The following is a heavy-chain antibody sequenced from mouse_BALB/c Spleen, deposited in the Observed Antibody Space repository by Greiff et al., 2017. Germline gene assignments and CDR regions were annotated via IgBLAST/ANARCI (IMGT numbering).Heavy chain of an antibody. CDR2: ISYSGST. V-gene: IGHV3-8*02. CDR3: ARSPLTGTYFDY. Sequence: EVKVVESGPSLVKPSQTLSLTCSVTGDSITSGYWNWIRKFPGNKLEYMGYISYSGSTYYNPSLKSRISITRDTSKNQYYLQLNSVTTEDTATYYCARSPLTGTYFDYWGQGTTLTVSS. CDR1: GDSITSGY. D-gene: IGHD4-1*01. J-gene: IGHJ2*01.